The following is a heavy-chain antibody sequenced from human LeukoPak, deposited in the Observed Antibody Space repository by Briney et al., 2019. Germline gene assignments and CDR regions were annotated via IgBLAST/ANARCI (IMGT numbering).Heavy chain of an antibody. CDR3: ARGRYLYTFGGVIVKPIFDY. J-gene: IGHJ4*02. V-gene: IGHV4-34*01. Sequence: GSLRLSCAASGFSFSSYAMSWIRQPPGKGLEWIGEINHSGSTNYNPSLKSRVTISVDTSKNQFSLKLSSVTAADTAVYYCARGRYLYTFGGVIVKPIFDYWGQGTLVTVSS. D-gene: IGHD3-16*02. CDR1: GFSFSSYA. CDR2: INHSGST.